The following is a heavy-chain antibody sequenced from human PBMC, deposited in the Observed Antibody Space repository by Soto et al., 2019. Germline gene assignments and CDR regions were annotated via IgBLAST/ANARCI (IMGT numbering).Heavy chain of an antibody. D-gene: IGHD2-8*02. CDR2: FGVDYVT. J-gene: IGHJ4*02. CDR3: AKAKGSFDPTGPDQ. Sequence: EVQLLESGGGLIQRGGSLRLSCATFGFSFSNYAMSWHRQAPGKGLEWVSGFGVDYVTYYAHSVRGRFTISRDKSKNTLYLQMNSLRGEDTALYYWAKAKGSFDPTGPDQWGQGTLVTVSS. V-gene: IGHV3-23*01. CDR1: GFSFSNYA.